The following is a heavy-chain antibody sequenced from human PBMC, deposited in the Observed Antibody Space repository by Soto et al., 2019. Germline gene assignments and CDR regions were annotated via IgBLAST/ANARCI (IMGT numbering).Heavy chain of an antibody. CDR3: STVDGRI. J-gene: IGHJ4*02. D-gene: IGHD3-9*01. CDR2: IKSKTNGGTT. V-gene: IGHV3-15*01. Sequence: EVQLVETGGGLVKPGGSLRLSCAASGLSFSNAWMGWVRQAPGQGLEWVGHIKSKTNGGTTEYAAPVKGRFTISRDDSKNTVYLQLNSLKTDDTAVYYCSTVDGRIWGQGTLVTVSS. CDR1: GLSFSNAW.